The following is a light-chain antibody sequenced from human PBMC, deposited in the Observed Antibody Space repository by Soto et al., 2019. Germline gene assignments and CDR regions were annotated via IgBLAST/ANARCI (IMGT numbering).Light chain of an antibody. J-gene: IGLJ2*01. Sequence: QPVLTQPPLVSGAPGQRVTISCTGSNSNIGTGYDVHWYQQLPGTAPKLLIYGNTNRPSGVPDRFSGTKSGTSASLAITGLQAEDEADYYCQSYDSSLSGSLFGGGTKVTVL. V-gene: IGLV1-40*01. CDR1: NSNIGTGYD. CDR3: QSYDSSLSGSL. CDR2: GNT.